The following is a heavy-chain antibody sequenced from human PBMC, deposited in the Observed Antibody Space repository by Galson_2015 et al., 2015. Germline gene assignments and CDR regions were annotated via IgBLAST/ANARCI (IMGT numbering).Heavy chain of an antibody. CDR3: ASEYSSSPTSDY. J-gene: IGHJ4*02. CDR2: IYYSGST. CDR1: GGSISSSSYY. Sequence: ETLSLTCTVSGGSISSSSYYWGWIRQPPGKGLEWIGSIYYSGSTYYNPSLKSRVTISVDTSKNQFSLKLSSVTAADTAVYYCASEYSSSPTSDYWGQGTLVTVSS. V-gene: IGHV4-39*01. D-gene: IGHD6-6*01.